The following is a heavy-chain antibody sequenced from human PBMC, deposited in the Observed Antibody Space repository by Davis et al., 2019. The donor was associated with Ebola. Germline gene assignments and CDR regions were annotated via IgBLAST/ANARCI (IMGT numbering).Heavy chain of an antibody. J-gene: IGHJ6*02. V-gene: IGHV3-7*03. CDR2: IKQDGSEK. CDR3: ARVIGHYDFWSGSISDYGLDV. Sequence: GGSLRLSCAASGFSFSSYWMSWVRQAPGKGLEWVANIKQDGSEKYYVDSVKGRFTISRDNAKNSLYLQMSSLRAEDTAVYYCARVIGHYDFWSGSISDYGLDVWGQGTTVTVSS. D-gene: IGHD3-3*01. CDR1: GFSFSSYW.